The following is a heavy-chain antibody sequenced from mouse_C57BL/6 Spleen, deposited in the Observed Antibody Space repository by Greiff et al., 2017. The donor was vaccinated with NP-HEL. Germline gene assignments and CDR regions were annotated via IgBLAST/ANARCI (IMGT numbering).Heavy chain of an antibody. CDR2: FYPGDGDT. J-gene: IGHJ2*01. D-gene: IGHD2-5*01. CDR3: ARSDYSNYV. Sequence: VQLQQSGPELVKPGASVKISCKASGYAFSSSWMNWVKQRPGKGLEWIGRFYPGDGDTNYNGKFKGKATLTADKSSSTAYMQLSSLTSEDSAVYFCARSDYSNYVWGQGTTLTVSS. V-gene: IGHV1-82*01. CDR1: GYAFSSSW.